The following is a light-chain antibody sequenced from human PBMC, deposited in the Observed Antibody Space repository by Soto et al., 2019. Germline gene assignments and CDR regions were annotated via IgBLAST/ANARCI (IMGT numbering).Light chain of an antibody. Sequence: EIVLTQSPGTLSLSPGERATLSCRASQSVSSSNLAWYQQKPGQAPRLLIYGASSRATGIPDRFSGSGSGTGFPLNISRLEPEGFVVYYCQQYGTSPRTFGQGTKVEIK. CDR3: QQYGTSPRT. J-gene: IGKJ1*01. V-gene: IGKV3-20*01. CDR1: QSVSSSN. CDR2: GAS.